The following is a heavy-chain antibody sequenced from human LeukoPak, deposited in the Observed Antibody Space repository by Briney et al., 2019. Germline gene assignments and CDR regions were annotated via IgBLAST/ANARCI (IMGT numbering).Heavy chain of an antibody. CDR3: ARAGRGTYYYFDV. CDR2: ISGSTGNT. CDR1: GYLSTRYG. V-gene: IGHV1-18*01. Sequence: VKVSCKASGYLSTRYGFIWVRQAPGHGLQWMGWISGSTGNTNYAQIVQGRVSMTTNTSTNTAYMELRSLTVDDTAVYYCARAGRGTYYYFDVWGQGTLVTVSS. D-gene: IGHD3-10*01. J-gene: IGHJ4*02.